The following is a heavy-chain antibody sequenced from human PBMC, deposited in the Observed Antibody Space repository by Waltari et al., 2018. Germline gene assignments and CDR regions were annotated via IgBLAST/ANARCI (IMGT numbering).Heavy chain of an antibody. CDR3: AREGVNWAFDI. CDR1: GFAFSVYS. D-gene: IGHD3-10*01. J-gene: IGHJ4*02. V-gene: IGHV3-7*01. CDR2: LNEDGSSK. Sequence: EVQLVEFGGCLVRPGGALRRACAASGFAFSVYSLSWFRQAARKGLEWVASLNEDGSSKYYLDSVKGRFTISRDNARNSLYLQMNGLGAEDTALYYCAREGVNWAFDIWGQGLPVTVSS.